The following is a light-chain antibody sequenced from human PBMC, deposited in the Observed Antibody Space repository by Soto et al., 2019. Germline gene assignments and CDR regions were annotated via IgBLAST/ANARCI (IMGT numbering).Light chain of an antibody. V-gene: IGKV1-5*03. CDR2: KAS. CDR1: QSISAW. CDR3: QQYNDYSWT. Sequence: DIQMTQSPSTLSASVGDSVSINCRASQSISAWLAWNQQKPGKAPRLLIYKASTLEIGVPSRFSGSGSGTEFTLTISSLQPDDVAIYYCQQYNDYSWTFGQGTKVDLK. J-gene: IGKJ1*01.